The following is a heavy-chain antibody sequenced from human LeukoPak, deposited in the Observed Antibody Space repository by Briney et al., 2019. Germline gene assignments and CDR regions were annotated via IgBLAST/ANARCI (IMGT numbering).Heavy chain of an antibody. V-gene: IGHV3-23*01. CDR2: ISGSGGST. Sequence: GGSLRLSCAASGFTFSSYAMSWVRQAPGKGLEWVSAISGSGGSTYYADSVKGRFTISRDNSKSTLYLQMNSLRAEDTAVYYCAKEPQYYYDSSGYPNFDYWGQGTLVTVSS. CDR3: AKEPQYYYDSSGYPNFDY. CDR1: GFTFSSYA. J-gene: IGHJ4*02. D-gene: IGHD3-22*01.